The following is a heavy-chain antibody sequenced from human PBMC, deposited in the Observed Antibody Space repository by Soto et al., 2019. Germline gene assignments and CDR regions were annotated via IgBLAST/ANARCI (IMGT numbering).Heavy chain of an antibody. CDR2: IIPMFNTT. CDR1: GGNFSTHA. CDR3: ARDAYDRGCLDY. D-gene: IGHD3-22*01. Sequence: QVQLVQSGAEVKKPGSSVKVSCKASGGNFSTHAISWVRQAPGQGLVWMGGIIPMFNTTISAQKFQGRVTITADGYTSTDYMALGSLRSEDTAVYYCARDAYDRGCLDYWGQGNLVTVS. J-gene: IGHJ4*02. V-gene: IGHV1-69*01.